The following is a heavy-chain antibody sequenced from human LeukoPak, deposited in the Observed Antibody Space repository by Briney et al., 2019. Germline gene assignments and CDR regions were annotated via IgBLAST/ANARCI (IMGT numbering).Heavy chain of an antibody. Sequence: SGGSLRLSCAASGFTFSSYAMSWVRQAPGKGLEWVSGIVGSGSSTYYADSVKGRFTISRDNSKNTLYLQMNSLRAEDTAVYYCATGYCSSMSCFKEFDNWGQGTLVTVSS. CDR2: IVGSGSST. J-gene: IGHJ4*02. CDR1: GFTFSSYA. V-gene: IGHV3-23*01. CDR3: ATGYCSSMSCFKEFDN. D-gene: IGHD2-2*01.